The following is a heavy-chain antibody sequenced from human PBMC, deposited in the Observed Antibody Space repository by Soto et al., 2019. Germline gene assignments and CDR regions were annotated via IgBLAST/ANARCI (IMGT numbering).Heavy chain of an antibody. CDR1: DFSVTNAW. CDR3: TTYLYCSSTSCYPENWFDP. Sequence: EVQLVESGGGLVKPGGSLRLSCAASDFSVTNAWMSWVRQAPGKGLEWVGRIKSKSDGGTTDYAAPVKGRFTISRDDSKNTLYLQINSLKPEDTAVYYCTTYLYCSSTSCYPENWFDPWGQGTLVTVSS. J-gene: IGHJ5*02. CDR2: IKSKSDGGTT. V-gene: IGHV3-15*01. D-gene: IGHD2-2*01.